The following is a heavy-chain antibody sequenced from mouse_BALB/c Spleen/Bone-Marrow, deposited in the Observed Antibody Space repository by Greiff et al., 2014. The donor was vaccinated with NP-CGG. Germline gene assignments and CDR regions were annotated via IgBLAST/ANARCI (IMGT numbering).Heavy chain of an antibody. J-gene: IGHJ2*01. Sequence: VQLQQSGAGLVTPGGSLRISCPNSGFTFPAYLLRWVRQTPGKGLEWLGFIRNKANGYTTEYSASVKGRFTISRDNSQSILYLQMNTLRAEDSATYYGARDIYGRDPRGQGTTLPGSS. CDR2: IRNKANGYTT. CDR1: GFTFPAYL. CDR3: ARDIYGRDP. V-gene: IGHV7-3*02. D-gene: IGHD1-1*01.